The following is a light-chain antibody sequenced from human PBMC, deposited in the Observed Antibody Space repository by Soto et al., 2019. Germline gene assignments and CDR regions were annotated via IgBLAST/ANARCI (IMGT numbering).Light chain of an antibody. J-gene: IGLJ1*01. CDR3: QSYDSSLSGSYV. Sequence: QSVLTQPPPVSGAPGQRVTISCTGSSSNIGAGYDVHWYQQLPGTAPKLLIYGNSNRPSGVPDRFSGSKSGTSASLAITGLQAEDEADYYCQSYDSSLSGSYVFGTGTKAPS. CDR1: SSNIGAGYD. V-gene: IGLV1-40*01. CDR2: GNS.